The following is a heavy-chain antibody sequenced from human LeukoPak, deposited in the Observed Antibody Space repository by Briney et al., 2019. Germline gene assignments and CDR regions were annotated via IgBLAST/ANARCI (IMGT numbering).Heavy chain of an antibody. CDR3: ARAVYRSGGYYFDY. CDR2: ISYDGSDK. CDR1: GFTFSSYA. V-gene: IGHV3-30*04. J-gene: IGHJ4*02. Sequence: PGRPLRLSCAASGFTFSSYAMQWVRQAPGKGLEWVAVISYDGSDKNYAGSVKGRFTISRDNSKNTLYLQMNSLRADDTAVYYCARAVYRSGGYYFDYWGQGTLVIVSS. D-gene: IGHD6-19*01.